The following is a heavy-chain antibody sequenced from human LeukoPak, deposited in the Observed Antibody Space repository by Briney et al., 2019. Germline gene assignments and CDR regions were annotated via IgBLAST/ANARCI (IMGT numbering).Heavy chain of an antibody. J-gene: IGHJ5*02. D-gene: IGHD3-10*01. V-gene: IGHV4-59*01. CDR3: ARDQGTWWFDP. Sequence: SETLSLSCTVSGGSISSYYWSWIRQPPGKGLEWIGNISDSGSTSYNPSPKSRVTISVDSSKNQFSLKLTSVTAADTAVYYCARDQGTWWFDPWGQGTLVTVSS. CDR2: ISDSGST. CDR1: GGSISSYY.